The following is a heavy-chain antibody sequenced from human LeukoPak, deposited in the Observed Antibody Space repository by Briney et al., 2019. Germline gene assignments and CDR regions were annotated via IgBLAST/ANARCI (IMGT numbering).Heavy chain of an antibody. J-gene: IGHJ5*02. CDR2: VYYSGNT. V-gene: IGHV4-59*01. CDR3: ARGGLISVAAGVWFDP. CDR1: GGSISIYY. Sequence: PSETLSLTCTVSGGSISIYYWSWIRQPPGKGLEWIGYVYYSGNTNYNPSLKSRVTISVDTSKKQFSLKLSSVTAADTAVYYCARGGLISVAAGVWFDPWGQGTLVTVSS. D-gene: IGHD6-25*01.